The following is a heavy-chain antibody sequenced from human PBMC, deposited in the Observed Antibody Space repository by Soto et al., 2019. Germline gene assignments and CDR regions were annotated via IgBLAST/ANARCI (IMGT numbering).Heavy chain of an antibody. J-gene: IGHJ4*02. D-gene: IGHD6-13*01. Sequence: SETLSLTCTVSGGSISSYYWSWIRQPPGKGLEWIGYIYYTGTTTYNPSIKSRVTISVDSSKNQFSLKLTSVTAADTAVYYCVKKEGSSWSFDYWGQATQVNVSS. CDR2: IYYTGTT. V-gene: IGHV4-59*12. CDR3: VKKEGSSWSFDY. CDR1: GGSISSYY.